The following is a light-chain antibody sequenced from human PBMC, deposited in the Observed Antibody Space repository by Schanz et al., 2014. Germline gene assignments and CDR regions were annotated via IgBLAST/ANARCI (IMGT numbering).Light chain of an antibody. CDR1: SSDVGGYNY. V-gene: IGLV2-8*01. J-gene: IGLJ2*01. CDR2: EVT. Sequence: QSALTQPASVSGSPGQSITISCTGTSSDVGGYNYVSWHQHHPGKAPKLMIYEVTKRPSGVPDRFSGSKSGNTASLTVSGLQAEDEADYYCSSYGGSNFVVFGGGTKLTVL. CDR3: SSYGGSNFVV.